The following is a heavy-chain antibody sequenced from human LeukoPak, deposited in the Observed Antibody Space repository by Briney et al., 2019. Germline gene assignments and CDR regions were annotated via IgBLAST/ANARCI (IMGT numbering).Heavy chain of an antibody. D-gene: IGHD5-18*01. CDR3: AKGLKTAVGPYKGYHYYMDV. CDR2: INDRGIAT. J-gene: IGHJ6*03. Sequence: GGSLRLSCAASGFTFSNYALTWVRQAPGKGLEWVSTINDRGIATYYADSVKGRFTISRDNSKNTLSLQVSSLRAEDTAIYYCAKGLKTAVGPYKGYHYYMDVWGKGTTVTVSS. V-gene: IGHV3-23*01. CDR1: GFTFSNYA.